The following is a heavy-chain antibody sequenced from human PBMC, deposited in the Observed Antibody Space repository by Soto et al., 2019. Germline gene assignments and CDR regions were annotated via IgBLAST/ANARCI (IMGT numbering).Heavy chain of an antibody. CDR1: GGPFSSYA. CDR3: AGFWSGYQNRYYYGMDV. CDR2: IIPIFGTA. V-gene: IGHV1-69*13. D-gene: IGHD3-3*01. J-gene: IGHJ6*02. Sequence: SVKVSCKASGGPFSSYAISWVRQAPGQGLEWMGGIIPIFGTANYAQKFQGRVTITADESTSTAYMELSSLRSEDTAVYYCAGFWSGYQNRYYYGMDVWGQGTTVTVSS.